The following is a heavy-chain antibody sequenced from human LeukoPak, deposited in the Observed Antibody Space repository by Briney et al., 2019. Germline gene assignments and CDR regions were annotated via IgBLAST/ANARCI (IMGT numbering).Heavy chain of an antibody. CDR2: ISWNSGSI. CDR1: GFTFDDYA. D-gene: IGHD5-18*01. J-gene: IGHJ6*03. CDR3: ARGAVRGYSYGYYYYYYMDV. Sequence: GRSLRLSCAASGFTFDDYAMHWVRQAPGKGLEWVSGISWNSGSIGYADSVKGRFTISRDNAKNSLYLQMNSLRAEDTALYYCARGAVRGYSYGYYYYYYMDVWGKGTTVTVSS. V-gene: IGHV3-9*01.